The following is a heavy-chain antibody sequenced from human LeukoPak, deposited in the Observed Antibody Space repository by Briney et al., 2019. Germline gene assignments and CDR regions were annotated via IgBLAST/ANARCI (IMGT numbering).Heavy chain of an antibody. CDR1: GASISSSSYY. J-gene: IGHJ4*02. CDR2: IYYSGST. CDR3: ARRVWSVGATTKGLFDY. V-gene: IGHV4-39*01. D-gene: IGHD1-26*01. Sequence: SETLSLTCTVSGASISSSSYYCGWIRQPPWKGLEWIGSIYYSGSTYYNPSLKSRVTISVDTSKNQFSLKLSSVTAADTAVYYCARRVWSVGATTKGLFDYWGQGTLVTVSS.